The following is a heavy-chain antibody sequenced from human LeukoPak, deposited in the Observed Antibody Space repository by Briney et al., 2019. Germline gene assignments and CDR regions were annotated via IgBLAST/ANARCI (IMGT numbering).Heavy chain of an antibody. V-gene: IGHV3-21*01. D-gene: IGHD5-12*01. CDR2: ISSSSSYI. J-gene: IGHJ3*02. CDR3: ARVGSGYTNDAFDI. CDR1: GFTFSSYS. Sequence: GGSLRLSCAASGFTFSSYSMNWVRQAPGKGLEWVSSISSSSSYIYYADSVKGRFTISRDNAKNSLYLQMNSLRAEDTAVYYCARVGSGYTNDAFDIWGQGTMVTVSS.